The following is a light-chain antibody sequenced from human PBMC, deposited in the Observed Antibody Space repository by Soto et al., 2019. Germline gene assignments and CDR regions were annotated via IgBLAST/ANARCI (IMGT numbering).Light chain of an antibody. Sequence: QSVLTQPASVSGSPGQSITISCTGTSSDVGTYNLVSWYQQHSGQAPKLMIYEDSKRPSGISNRFSGSKSGNTASLTISGLQAEDEADYYCCSYAGSGTYVFGTGTKVTVL. V-gene: IGLV2-23*01. CDR1: SSDVGTYNL. CDR2: EDS. CDR3: CSYAGSGTYV. J-gene: IGLJ1*01.